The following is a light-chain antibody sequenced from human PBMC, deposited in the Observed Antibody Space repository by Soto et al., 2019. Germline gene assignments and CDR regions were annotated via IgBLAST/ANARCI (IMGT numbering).Light chain of an antibody. CDR3: QQYNSYSGT. CDR2: RAS. CDR1: QSISSW. Sequence: DIQMTQSPSTRSSSLGDRVTITCRASQSISSWLAWYQQKPGKAPKLLIYRASNLESGVPSRFSGSGSGTEFTLTISSLKHDDFATYDCQQYNSYSGTFGQGTKVDIK. V-gene: IGKV1-5*03. J-gene: IGKJ1*01.